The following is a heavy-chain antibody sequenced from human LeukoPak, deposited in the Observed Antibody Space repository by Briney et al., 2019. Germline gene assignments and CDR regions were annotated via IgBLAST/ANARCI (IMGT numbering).Heavy chain of an antibody. J-gene: IGHJ4*02. Sequence: GGSLRLSCAASGFTFSSYNMNWVRQAPGKGLEWVSSVSAGGGETFYGDSVKGRFIVSRDNSKNTLYLQMKTLRAEDTATYYCAKDSGTWNDSDYWGQGTLVTVSS. CDR1: GFTFSSYN. V-gene: IGHV3-23*01. D-gene: IGHD1-1*01. CDR3: AKDSGTWNDSDY. CDR2: VSAGGGET.